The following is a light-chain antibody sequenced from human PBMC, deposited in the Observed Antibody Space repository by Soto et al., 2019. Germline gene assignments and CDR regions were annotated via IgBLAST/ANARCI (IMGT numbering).Light chain of an antibody. V-gene: IGKV3-11*01. CDR2: DAS. Sequence: EIVLTQSPATLSLSPGERATLSCRASQSVSSYLAWYQQKPGQAPRLLIYDASNRAPGFPARFSGSGSGTDFTLTISSLEPEDFAVYYCQQRSNWPTWTFGQGTKVEIK. CDR1: QSVSSY. J-gene: IGKJ1*01. CDR3: QQRSNWPTWT.